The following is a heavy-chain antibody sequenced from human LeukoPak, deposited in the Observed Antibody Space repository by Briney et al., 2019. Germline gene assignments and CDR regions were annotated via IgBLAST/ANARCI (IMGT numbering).Heavy chain of an antibody. Sequence: GGSLRLSCAASGFTLSSYWMTWVRQAPGKGLEWVANIKQDGSEKYYVDSMKGRFTISRDNARNSVFLQMNGLRAEDTAVYYCAREISSWYRTEGRFDPWGQGTLVTVSS. J-gene: IGHJ5*02. CDR2: IKQDGSEK. CDR3: AREISSWYRTEGRFDP. D-gene: IGHD6-13*01. CDR1: GFTLSSYW. V-gene: IGHV3-7*01.